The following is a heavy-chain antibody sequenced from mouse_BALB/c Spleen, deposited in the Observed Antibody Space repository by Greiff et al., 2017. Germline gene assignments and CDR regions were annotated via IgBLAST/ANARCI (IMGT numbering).Heavy chain of an antibody. CDR1: GYNFNSYW. J-gene: IGHJ3*01. Sequence: QVQLQQPGAELVKPGTSVKLSCKASGYNFNSYWIHWVKLRPGQGLEWIGDIYPGSGSTNYNEKFKSKATLTVDTSSSTAYMQLSSLASEVSALSCCARGIYYGYVAWFAYWGQGTLVTVAA. CDR2: IYPGSGST. CDR3: ARGIYYGYVAWFAY. V-gene: IGHV1-55*01. D-gene: IGHD2-2*01.